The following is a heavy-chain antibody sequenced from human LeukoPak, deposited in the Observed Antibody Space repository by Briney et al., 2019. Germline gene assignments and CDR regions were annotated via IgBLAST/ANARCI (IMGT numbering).Heavy chain of an antibody. CDR1: GGSISSNNW. V-gene: IGHV4-4*02. Sequence: SGTLSLTCAVSGGSISSNNWWGWVSQPPGQGLEWIGEIYHSGSPNYNPSLKSRVTISVDKSRNHFSLNLSSVTAADTAVYYCARVNINNWHSCDYWGQGTLVTVSS. J-gene: IGHJ4*02. CDR2: IYHSGSP. CDR3: ARVNINNWHSCDY. D-gene: IGHD1-1*01.